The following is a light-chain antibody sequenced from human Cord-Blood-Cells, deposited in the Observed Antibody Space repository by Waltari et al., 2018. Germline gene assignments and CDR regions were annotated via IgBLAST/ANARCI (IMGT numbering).Light chain of an antibody. V-gene: IGKV3-11*01. CDR3: QQRSNWPPS. Sequence: EIVLTQSQATLSLSPGERATLSCRASQSVSSYFSWYQQKPGQAPRLLIYDPSNRATGIPARLSGSGSGTDFTLTISSLEPEDFAVYYCQQRSNWPPSFGQGTKLEIK. J-gene: IGKJ2*03. CDR2: DPS. CDR1: QSVSSY.